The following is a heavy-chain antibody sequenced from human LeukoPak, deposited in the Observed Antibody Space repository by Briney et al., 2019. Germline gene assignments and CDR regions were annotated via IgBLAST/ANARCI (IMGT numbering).Heavy chain of an antibody. V-gene: IGHV1-69*13. D-gene: IGHD5-12*01. CDR1: GGTFSSYA. J-gene: IGHJ3*02. CDR2: IIPIFGTA. CDR3: ARVISGSGAFDI. Sequence: SVKVACKASGGTFSSYAISWVRQAPGQGLEWMGGIIPIFGTANYAQKFQGRVTITADESTSTAYMELSSLRSEDTAVYYCARVISGSGAFDIWGQGTMVTVSS.